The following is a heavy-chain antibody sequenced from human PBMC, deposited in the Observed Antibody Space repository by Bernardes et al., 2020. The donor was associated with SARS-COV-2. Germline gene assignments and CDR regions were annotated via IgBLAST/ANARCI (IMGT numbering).Heavy chain of an antibody. V-gene: IGHV1-69*13. CDR2: IFPMFGSA. Sequence: SSVKVSRMSSGGIFSSYAIIWLRQPRGQGLDWMGGIFPMFGSANYAQKFQGRVTITADESTSTAYMGLSSLRSEDTAVYYCATEDYDSHSLTDFNWFDPWGQGTLVTVSS. CDR1: GGIFSSYA. CDR3: ATEDYDSHSLTDFNWFDP. D-gene: IGHD3-3*01. J-gene: IGHJ5*02.